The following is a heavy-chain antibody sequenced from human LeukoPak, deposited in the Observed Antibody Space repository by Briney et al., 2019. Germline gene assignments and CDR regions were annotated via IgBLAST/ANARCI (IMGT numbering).Heavy chain of an antibody. J-gene: IGHJ4*02. CDR3: PKPLLTPGN. CDR1: GFNVSSNY. D-gene: IGHD4-23*01. Sequence: PGGSLRLSCVASGFNVSSNYMSWVRQAPGKGLEWVSLIYSDGSTYYADSAKGRFTISRDNSRNALYLQLSRLRVDDTAFYYCPKPLLTPGNWGPGTLVTVSS. CDR2: IYSDGST. V-gene: IGHV3-66*04.